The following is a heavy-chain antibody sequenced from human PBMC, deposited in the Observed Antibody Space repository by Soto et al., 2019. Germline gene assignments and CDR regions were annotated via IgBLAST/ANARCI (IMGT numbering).Heavy chain of an antibody. D-gene: IGHD1-26*01. CDR1: GVTFSTYP. V-gene: IGHV1-69*13. Sequence: SSVRGSSKSSGVTFSTYPITCVLQASSKGFEWLGGVIPIFNTPDYAQQCQGRLTITADESTSTVYLELSGLSSEDTAVYFCALASKWELLGYFYGMDVWGQGTTVTLS. CDR3: ALASKWELLGYFYGMDV. J-gene: IGHJ6*02. CDR2: VIPIFNTP.